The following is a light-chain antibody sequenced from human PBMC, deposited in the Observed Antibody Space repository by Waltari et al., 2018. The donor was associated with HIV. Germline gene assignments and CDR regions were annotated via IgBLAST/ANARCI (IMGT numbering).Light chain of an antibody. CDR3: SLYMGGGIWV. Sequence: QTVVTQEPSFSVSPGGTVTLPCGFSSGSVSARYCPSWYQQTPGQAPRTLIYSTNTRSSGVPDRFSGSILGNKAALTITGAQADDESVYYCSLYMGGGIWVFGGGTKLTVL. CDR2: STN. J-gene: IGLJ3*02. CDR1: SGSVSARYC. V-gene: IGLV8-61*01.